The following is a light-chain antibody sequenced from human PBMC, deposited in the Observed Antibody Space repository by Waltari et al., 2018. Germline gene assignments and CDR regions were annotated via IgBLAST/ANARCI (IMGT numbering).Light chain of an antibody. CDR2: DGS. V-gene: IGKV1D-13*01. J-gene: IGKJ5*01. CDR3: QQFNNYVIT. Sequence: AIQLTQSPSSLSASVGDRVTLTCRASQGIRDALVWYQQKPGKPPKLLIYDGSTLDRGVPSRFSGSGSGTDFTLTISSLQPEDFASYYCQQFNNYVITFGQGTRLDIK. CDR1: QGIRDA.